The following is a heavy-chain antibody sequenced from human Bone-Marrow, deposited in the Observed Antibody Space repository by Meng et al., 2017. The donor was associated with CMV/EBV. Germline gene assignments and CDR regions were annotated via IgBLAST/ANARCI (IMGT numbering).Heavy chain of an antibody. Sequence: SETLSLTCTVSGGPISSGDYYWSWIRQPPGKGLEWIGYIYYSGSTYYNPSLKSRVTISVDTSKNQFSLKLSSVTAADTAVYYCARSSTVTTNYYNSMNVWGQGTTVTVSS. J-gene: IGHJ6*02. CDR1: GGPISSGDYY. D-gene: IGHD4-11*01. CDR3: ARSSTVTTNYYNSMNV. V-gene: IGHV4-30-4*08. CDR2: IYYSGST.